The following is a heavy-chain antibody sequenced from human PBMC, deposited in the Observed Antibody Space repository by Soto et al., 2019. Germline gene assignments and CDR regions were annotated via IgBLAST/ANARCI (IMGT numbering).Heavy chain of an antibody. D-gene: IGHD3-16*01. CDR1: GFTFSTCW. CDR3: VCGGNFFVY. V-gene: IGHV3-7*01. Sequence: EVQLVESGGGLVQPGGSLRLSCAASGFTFSTCWMTWVRRSPGKGLEWVANLDQDGSERYYLDSVRSRFTISRDNAKNSLYLQMNSLRAEDTAVYYCVCGGNFFVYWGQGTLVTVSP. CDR2: LDQDGSER. J-gene: IGHJ4*02.